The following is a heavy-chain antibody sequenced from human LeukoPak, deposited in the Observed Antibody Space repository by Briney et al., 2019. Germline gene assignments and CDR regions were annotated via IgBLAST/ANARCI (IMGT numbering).Heavy chain of an antibody. J-gene: IGHJ4*02. CDR3: QRITIFGVIIDFDY. D-gene: IGHD3-3*01. CDR1: GYAFAFYG. V-gene: IGHV1-18*01. CDR2: ISVNNGNT. Sequence: ASAKVSCKTSGYAFAFYGISWVRQAPGQGLEWMGWISVNNGNTHYAQKFQGRVTMTTDTSTSTAYMEVRSLRSDDTAVYYCQRITIFGVIIDFDYWGQGTLVTVSS.